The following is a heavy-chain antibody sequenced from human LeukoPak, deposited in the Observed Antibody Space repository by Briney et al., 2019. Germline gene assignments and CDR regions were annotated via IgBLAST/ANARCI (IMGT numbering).Heavy chain of an antibody. Sequence: GGSLRLSCAASGFTFSNYGMHWVRQAPGKGLEWVAVISYDGSNKYYADSVKGRFTISRDNSKNTLYLQMSSLRGEDTAVYYCAKDPKQQLAFDYWGQGTLVTVSS. D-gene: IGHD6-13*01. J-gene: IGHJ4*02. CDR2: ISYDGSNK. V-gene: IGHV3-30*18. CDR3: AKDPKQQLAFDY. CDR1: GFTFSNYG.